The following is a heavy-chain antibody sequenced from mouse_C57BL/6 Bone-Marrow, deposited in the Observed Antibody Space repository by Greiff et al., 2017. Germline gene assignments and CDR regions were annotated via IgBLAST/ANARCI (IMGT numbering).Heavy chain of an antibody. Sequence: EVHLVASGGGLVQPGESLKLSCESNEYEFPSHDMSWVRKTPEKRLELVAAINSDGGSTYYPDTMERRFSISIVNTKNTLYLQMSSLRSEDTALYCCARQYRVITTVVVPFECWGQGATLTVSS. D-gene: IGHD1-1*01. V-gene: IGHV5-2*01. CDR2: INSDGGST. CDR3: ARQYRVITTVVVPFEC. J-gene: IGHJ2*01. CDR1: EYEFPSHD.